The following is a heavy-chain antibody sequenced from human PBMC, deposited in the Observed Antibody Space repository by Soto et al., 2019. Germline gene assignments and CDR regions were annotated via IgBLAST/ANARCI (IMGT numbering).Heavy chain of an antibody. Sequence: PGGSLRLSCASSGFTFSSYGMHWVRQAPGKGLEWVAVIWYDGSNKYYADSVKGRFTISRDNSKNTLYLQMNSLRAEDTAVYYCAREAAVAGAYYYYMDVWGKGTTVTVSS. D-gene: IGHD6-19*01. V-gene: IGHV3-33*01. CDR3: AREAAVAGAYYYYMDV. J-gene: IGHJ6*03. CDR1: GFTFSSYG. CDR2: IWYDGSNK.